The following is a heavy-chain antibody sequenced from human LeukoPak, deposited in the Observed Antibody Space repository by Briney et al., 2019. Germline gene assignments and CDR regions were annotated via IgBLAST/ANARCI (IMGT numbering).Heavy chain of an antibody. Sequence: PGGSLRLSCAASGFTFSSYAMSWVRQAPGKGLEWVSAISGSGGSTYYADSVKGLFTISRDNSKNTLYLQMNSLRAEDTAVYYCANLGIVGATPTFDYWGQGTLVTVSS. V-gene: IGHV3-23*01. CDR1: GFTFSSYA. J-gene: IGHJ4*02. CDR2: ISGSGGST. D-gene: IGHD1-26*01. CDR3: ANLGIVGATPTFDY.